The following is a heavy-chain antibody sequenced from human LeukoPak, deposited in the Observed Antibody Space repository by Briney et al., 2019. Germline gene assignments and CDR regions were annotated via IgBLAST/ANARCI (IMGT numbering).Heavy chain of an antibody. Sequence: GGSLRLSCAASGFTFSSYAMSWVRQAPGKGLEWVSAISGSGGSTYYADSVKGRFTISRDNSKNTLYLQMNSLRPEDTAMYYCARDGGGDYFDYWGQGTLVTVSS. CDR2: ISGSGGST. V-gene: IGHV3-23*01. CDR1: GFTFSSYA. CDR3: ARDGGGDYFDY. J-gene: IGHJ4*02. D-gene: IGHD3-16*01.